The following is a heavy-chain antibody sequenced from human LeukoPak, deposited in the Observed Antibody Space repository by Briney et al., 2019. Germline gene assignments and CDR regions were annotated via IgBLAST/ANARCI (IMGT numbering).Heavy chain of an antibody. D-gene: IGHD4-17*01. CDR2: ISSSSYI. Sequence: GGSLRLSCAASGFTFSSYIMNWVRQAPGKGLEWVSSISSSSYIYYADSVKGRFTISRGNAKNSLYLQMNSLRAEDTAVYYCARDPYGLAGGYWGQGTLVTVSS. CDR3: ARDPYGLAGGY. J-gene: IGHJ4*02. CDR1: GFTFSSYI. V-gene: IGHV3-21*01.